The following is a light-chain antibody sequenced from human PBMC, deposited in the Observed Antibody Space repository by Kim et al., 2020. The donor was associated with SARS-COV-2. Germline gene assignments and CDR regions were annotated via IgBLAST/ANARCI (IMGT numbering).Light chain of an antibody. J-gene: IGLJ1*01. CDR2: GNS. CDR3: QSYDSSLSGSGV. CDR1: SSNIGAGYD. Sequence: QSVLTQPPSVSGAPGQRVTISCTGSSSNIGAGYDVHWYQQLPGTAPKLLIYGNSNRPSGVPDRCSCSKSGTSASLAITGLQAEDEADYYCQSYDSSLSGSGVFGTGTKVTVL. V-gene: IGLV1-40*01.